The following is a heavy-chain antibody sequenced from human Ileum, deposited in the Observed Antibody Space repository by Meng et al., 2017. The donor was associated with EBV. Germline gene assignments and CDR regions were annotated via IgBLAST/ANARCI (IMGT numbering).Heavy chain of an antibody. D-gene: IGHD2-2*01. CDR1: GGSISSSSYY. CDR2: IYYSGST. CDR3: ARSIVVVPAAIYY. J-gene: IGHJ4*02. Sequence: QLQLQEAGPGLVKPSGTLSLTCTVSGGSISSSSYYWGWIRQPPGRGLEWIGSIYYSGSTYYNPSLKSRVTISVDTSKNQFSLKLSSVTAADTAVYYCARSIVVVPAAIYYWGQGTLVTVSS. V-gene: IGHV4-39*01.